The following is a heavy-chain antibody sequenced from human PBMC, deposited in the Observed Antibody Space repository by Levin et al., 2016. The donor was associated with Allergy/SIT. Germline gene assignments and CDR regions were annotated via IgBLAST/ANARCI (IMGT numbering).Heavy chain of an antibody. Sequence: GESLKISCAASGFTFSSYGMHWVRQAPGKGLEWVAVIWYDGSNKYYADSVKGRFTISRDNSKNTLYLQMNSLRAEDTAVYYCATRHSSSWYCLDYWGQGTLVTVSS. CDR3: ATRHSSSWYCLDY. D-gene: IGHD6-13*01. CDR2: IWYDGSNK. V-gene: IGHV3-33*01. CDR1: GFTFSSYG. J-gene: IGHJ4*02.